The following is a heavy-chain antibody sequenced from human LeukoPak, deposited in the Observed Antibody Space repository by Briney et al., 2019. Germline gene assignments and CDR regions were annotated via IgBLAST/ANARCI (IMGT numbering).Heavy chain of an antibody. V-gene: IGHV3-30*18. CDR1: GFTFSTYG. CDR3: AKDIVVVPAADMGNWFDP. Sequence: GGSLRLSCTGSGFTFSTYGMHWVRQAPGKGLEWVAVISHDGSNKDYPDSVKGRFTISRDNSKNTLYLQMNSLRAEDTAVYYCAKDIVVVPAADMGNWFDPWGQGTLVTVSS. CDR2: ISHDGSNK. J-gene: IGHJ5*02. D-gene: IGHD2-2*01.